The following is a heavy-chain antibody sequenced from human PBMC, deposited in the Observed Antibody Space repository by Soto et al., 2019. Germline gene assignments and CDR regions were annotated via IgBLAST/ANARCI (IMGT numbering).Heavy chain of an antibody. CDR1: GGTFSSYT. CDR3: ARTTSSYCSSTSCRTYYFDY. J-gene: IGHJ4*02. V-gene: IGHV1-69*02. D-gene: IGHD2-2*01. CDR2: IIPILGIA. Sequence: QVQLVQSGAEVKKPGSSVKVSCKASGGTFSSYTISWVRQAPGQGLEWMGRIIPILGIANYAQKFQGRVTITADKSTSTAYMELNSLRSEDTAVYYCARTTSSYCSSTSCRTYYFDYWGQGTLVTVSS.